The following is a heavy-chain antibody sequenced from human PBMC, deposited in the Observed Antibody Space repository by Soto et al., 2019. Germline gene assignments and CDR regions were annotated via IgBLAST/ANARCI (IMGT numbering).Heavy chain of an antibody. CDR2: INPIFGTT. J-gene: IGHJ5*01. D-gene: IGHD2-15*01. Sequence: ASVKVSCKASGGTFSSYAISWVRQAPGQGLEWMGGINPIFGTTSYAQKFQGRVTMTRNNSISTAYMELSSLRSEDTAVYYCARLLGYCSGGSCLFDPWGQGTLVTVSS. V-gene: IGHV1-69*05. CDR1: GGTFSSYA. CDR3: ARLLGYCSGGSCLFDP.